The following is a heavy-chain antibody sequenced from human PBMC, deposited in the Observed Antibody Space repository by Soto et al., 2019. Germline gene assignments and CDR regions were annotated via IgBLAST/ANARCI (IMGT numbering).Heavy chain of an antibody. J-gene: IGHJ5*02. CDR2: IYPGDSDT. Sequence: GESLKISCKGSGYSFTSYCIGWVRQMPWKGLEWMGIIYPGDSDTRYSPSFQGQVTISADKSISTAYLQWSSLKASDTAMYYCARDRYDFWSGHQSTNWFGPWGQGSMVTVYS. D-gene: IGHD3-3*01. CDR3: ARDRYDFWSGHQSTNWFGP. CDR1: GYSFTSYC. V-gene: IGHV5-51*01.